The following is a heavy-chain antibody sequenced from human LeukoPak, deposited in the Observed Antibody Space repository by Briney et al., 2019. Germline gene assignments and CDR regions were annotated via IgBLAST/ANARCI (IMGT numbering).Heavy chain of an antibody. CDR1: GFTFSNFW. Sequence: PGGSLRLSCAASGFTFSNFWMSWVRQPPGKGLEWIGSIYYSGSTYYNPSLKSRVTISVDTSENQFSLKLNSVTATDTAVYYCARHYGPWGQGTLVTVSS. CDR2: IYYSGST. CDR3: ARHYGP. V-gene: IGHV4-39*01. J-gene: IGHJ4*02. D-gene: IGHD3-10*01.